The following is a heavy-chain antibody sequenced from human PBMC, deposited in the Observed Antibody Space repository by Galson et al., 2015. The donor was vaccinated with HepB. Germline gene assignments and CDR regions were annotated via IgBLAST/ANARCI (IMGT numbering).Heavy chain of an antibody. CDR3: AREVGCSGGSCFLFDY. Sequence: SVKVSCKASGYTFTSYYMHWVRQAPGQGLEWMGIINPSGGSTSYAQKFQGRVTMTRDTSTSTVYMELSSLRSEDTAVYYCAREVGCSGGSCFLFDYWGQGTLVTVSS. CDR1: GYTFTSYY. J-gene: IGHJ4*02. D-gene: IGHD2-15*01. V-gene: IGHV1-46*03. CDR2: INPSGGST.